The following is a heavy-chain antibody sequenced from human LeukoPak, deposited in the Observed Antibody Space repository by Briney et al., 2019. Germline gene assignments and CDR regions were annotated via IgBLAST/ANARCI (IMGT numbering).Heavy chain of an antibody. J-gene: IGHJ6*02. Sequence: GGSLRLSCAASGFTFSSYSMNWVGQAPGRGLGWASSISSSSSYIYYADSVKGRFTISRDNAKNSLYLQMNSLRAEDTAVYYCARDSSVGGMDVWGQGTTVTVSS. V-gene: IGHV3-21*01. CDR1: GFTFSSYS. CDR2: ISSSSSYI. CDR3: ARDSSVGGMDV.